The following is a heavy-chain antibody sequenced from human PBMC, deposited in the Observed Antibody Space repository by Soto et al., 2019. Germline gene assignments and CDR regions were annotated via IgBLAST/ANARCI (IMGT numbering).Heavy chain of an antibody. V-gene: IGHV4-59*01. D-gene: IGHD2-2*01. Sequence: SCIIQYTGKGLEWIGYISDGGSTNYSPSLSGRLSISLDTSKKQVSLKLTSVSAADTATYFCAGYCSSSICPGDHYSGSAVWGQGTTVPVSS. CDR3: AGYCSSSICPGDHYSGSAV. CDR2: ISDGGST. J-gene: IGHJ6*02.